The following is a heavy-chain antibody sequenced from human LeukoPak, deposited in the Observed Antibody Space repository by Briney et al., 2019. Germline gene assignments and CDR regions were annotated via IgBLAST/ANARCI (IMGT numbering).Heavy chain of an antibody. V-gene: IGHV1-2*02. J-gene: IGHJ6*02. CDR3: ARGYDSSFYGMDV. Sequence: ASVKVPCKASGYTFTGYYMHWVRQAPGQGLEWMGWINPNSGGTNYAQKFQGRVTMTRDTSISTAYMELSRLRSDDTAVYYCARGYDSSFYGMDVWGQGTTVTVSS. CDR1: GYTFTGYY. D-gene: IGHD3-22*01. CDR2: INPNSGGT.